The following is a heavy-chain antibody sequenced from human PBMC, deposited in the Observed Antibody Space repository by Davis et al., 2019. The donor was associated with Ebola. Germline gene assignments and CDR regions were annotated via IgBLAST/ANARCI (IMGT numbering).Heavy chain of an antibody. CDR1: GVSISRHY. Sequence: PGGSLRLSCTVSGVSISRHYWSWIRQPPGKRLEWIGSIYYTGSAYYNSSLASRATISVDTSKNQFSRKVTSVTAADTAMYYCSERGSSVWGQGTLVTVSS. CDR3: SERGSSV. D-gene: IGHD3-10*01. V-gene: IGHV4-59*03. CDR2: IYYTGSA. J-gene: IGHJ4*02.